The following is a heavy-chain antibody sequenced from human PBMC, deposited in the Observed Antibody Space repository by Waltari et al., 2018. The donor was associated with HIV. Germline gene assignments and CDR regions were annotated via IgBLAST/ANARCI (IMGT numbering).Heavy chain of an antibody. Sequence: EVALVESGGGLVQPGGSLGPSGGAFGLTFSCRWTGWVRPAPGKGREWVANIKQDGSEKYYVDSVNGRFTISRDNAENSLYLQMNSLRAEDTAVYYCARGGFYGSGSKVNWGQGTLVTVSS. J-gene: IGHJ4*02. V-gene: IGHV3-7*04. D-gene: IGHD3-10*01. CDR3: ARGGFYGSGSKVN. CDR2: IKQDGSEK. CDR1: GLTFSCRW.